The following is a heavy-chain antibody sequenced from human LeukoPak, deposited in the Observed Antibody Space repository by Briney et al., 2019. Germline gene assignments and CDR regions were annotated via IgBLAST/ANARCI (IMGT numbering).Heavy chain of an antibody. CDR3: ARDPAIIIPPGGYYMDL. J-gene: IGHJ6*03. D-gene: IGHD3-16*01. CDR2: VSASSTYT. CDR1: GFTFSSYS. Sequence: GGSLRLSCAASGFTFSSYSMNWVRQAPGKGLEWVASVSASSTYTYYADSHKGRFTISRDNAKNSLYLQMHSLRVEDTAIYYCARDPAIIIPPGGYYMDLWGKGTTVTVSS. V-gene: IGHV3-21*06.